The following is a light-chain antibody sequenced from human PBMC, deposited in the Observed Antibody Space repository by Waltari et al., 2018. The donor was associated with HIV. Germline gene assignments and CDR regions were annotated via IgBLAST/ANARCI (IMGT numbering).Light chain of an antibody. CDR3: QAWDSSTVV. Sequence: SYELTQPPSVSVSPGQTASIPCSGDKLGDKYACWYQQKPGQSPVVVIYQASKRPSGIPGRFCGCNSGNPATLTISGTQAMDGADYYCQAWDSSTVVFGGGTELTVL. J-gene: IGLJ2*01. V-gene: IGLV3-1*01. CDR1: KLGDKY. CDR2: QAS.